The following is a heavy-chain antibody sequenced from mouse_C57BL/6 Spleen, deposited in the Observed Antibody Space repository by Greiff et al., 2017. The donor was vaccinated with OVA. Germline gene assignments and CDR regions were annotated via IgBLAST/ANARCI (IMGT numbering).Heavy chain of an antibody. Sequence: EVKLMESGGGLVKPGGSLKLSCAASGFTFSSYAMSWVRQTPEKRLEWVATISDGGSYTYYPDNVKGRFTISRDNAKNNLYLQMSHLKSEDTAMYYCARTGSSFLYYFDDWGQGTTLTVSS. J-gene: IGHJ2*01. CDR1: GFTFSSYA. D-gene: IGHD1-1*01. CDR3: ARTGSSFLYYFDD. V-gene: IGHV5-4*03. CDR2: ISDGGSYT.